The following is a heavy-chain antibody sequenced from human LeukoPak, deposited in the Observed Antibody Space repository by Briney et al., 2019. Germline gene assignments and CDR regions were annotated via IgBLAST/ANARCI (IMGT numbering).Heavy chain of an antibody. D-gene: IGHD3-3*01. Sequence: SVKVSCKASGGTFSSYAISWVRQAPGQGLEWMGRIIPILGIANYAQKFQGRVTITADKSTSTAYMELSSLRSEDTAVYYCARDEDTTYYDFWSGTKAGYYYGMDVWGQGITVTVSS. CDR1: GGTFSSYA. CDR2: IIPILGIA. V-gene: IGHV1-69*04. J-gene: IGHJ6*02. CDR3: ARDEDTTYYDFWSGTKAGYYYGMDV.